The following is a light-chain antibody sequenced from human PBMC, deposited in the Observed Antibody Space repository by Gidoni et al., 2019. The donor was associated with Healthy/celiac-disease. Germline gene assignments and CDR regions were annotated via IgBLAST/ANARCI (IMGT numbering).Light chain of an antibody. V-gene: IGKV3-11*01. Sequence: EIVLTQSPATLSLSPGERATLSCSASNSVSSYLAWYQQKPGKAPRLLLYYASNRATGIPAMFRGSGSGTVFTLTISRLEPEDFAVYYCQQRSNWPPYSFGQGTKLEIK. CDR3: QQRSNWPPYS. J-gene: IGKJ2*03. CDR2: YAS. CDR1: NSVSSY.